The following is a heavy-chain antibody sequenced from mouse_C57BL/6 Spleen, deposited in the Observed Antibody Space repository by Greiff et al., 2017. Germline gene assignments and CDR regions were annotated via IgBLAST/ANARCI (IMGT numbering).Heavy chain of an antibody. Sequence: DVQLQESGPGMVKPSQSLSLTCTVTGYSITSGYDWHWIRPFPGNKLEWMGYISYSGSTNYNPSLKSRISITHDTSKNHFFLKLNSVTTEDTATYYCARGYLLLRHFDVWGTGTTVTVSS. D-gene: IGHD1-1*01. CDR3: ARGYLLLRHFDV. CDR2: ISYSGST. CDR1: GYSITSGYD. V-gene: IGHV3-1*01. J-gene: IGHJ1*03.